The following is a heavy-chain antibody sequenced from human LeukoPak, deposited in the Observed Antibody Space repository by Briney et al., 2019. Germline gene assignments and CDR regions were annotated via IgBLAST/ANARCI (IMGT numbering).Heavy chain of an antibody. Sequence: ASVKVSCKASGYTFTSYDINWVRQATGQGLEWMGWMNPNSGNTDYAQKFQGRVTMTRNTSISTAYMELSSLRSEDTAVYYCAASGYYNPLDYWGQGTLVAVSS. D-gene: IGHD3-22*01. V-gene: IGHV1-8*01. CDR1: GYTFTSYD. CDR2: MNPNSGNT. CDR3: AASGYYNPLDY. J-gene: IGHJ4*02.